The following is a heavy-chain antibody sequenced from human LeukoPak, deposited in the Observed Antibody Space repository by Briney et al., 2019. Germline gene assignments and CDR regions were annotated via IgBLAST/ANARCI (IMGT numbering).Heavy chain of an antibody. D-gene: IGHD2-8*01. CDR3: ARVREKTNLMVLFDY. J-gene: IGHJ4*02. V-gene: IGHV3-7*01. Sequence: GGSLRLSCAASGFSFSNYWMSWIRQAPGKGLEWVASIKEDGSEKFYVDSVKGRFSISRDNAKNSLYLQMYSLRVEDTAVYFCARVREKTNLMVLFDYWGQGILVTVSS. CDR2: IKEDGSEK. CDR1: GFSFSNYW.